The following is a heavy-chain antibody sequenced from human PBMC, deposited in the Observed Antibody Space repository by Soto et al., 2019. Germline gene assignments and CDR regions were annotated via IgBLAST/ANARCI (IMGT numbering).Heavy chain of an antibody. CDR1: GGSVSSGSYY. J-gene: IGHJ4*02. Sequence: QVQLQESGPGLVKPSETLSLTCTVSGGSVSSGSYYWSWIRQPPGKGLEWIGYIYYSGSTNYNPSLKSRVTRSVDTSKNQFCLKLSSVTTADTAVYYCARVLEVDTAMAPFIDYWGQGTLVTVSS. V-gene: IGHV4-61*01. D-gene: IGHD5-18*01. CDR2: IYYSGST. CDR3: ARVLEVDTAMAPFIDY.